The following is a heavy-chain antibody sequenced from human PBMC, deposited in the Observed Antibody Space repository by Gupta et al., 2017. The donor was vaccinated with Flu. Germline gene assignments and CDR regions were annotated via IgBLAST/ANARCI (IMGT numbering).Heavy chain of an antibody. V-gene: IGHV3-11*01. CDR3: AREWGAVGP. J-gene: IGHJ4*02. D-gene: IGHD1-26*01. CDR1: GFTFSDYY. CDR2: ISPSGDTI. Sequence: LSCVASGFTFSDYYMSWIRQAPGKGLECASYISPSGDTIYYADSVKGRFTISRDNAKNSLYLQMNSLRAEDTAVYYCAREWGAVGPWGQGSQVTVSS.